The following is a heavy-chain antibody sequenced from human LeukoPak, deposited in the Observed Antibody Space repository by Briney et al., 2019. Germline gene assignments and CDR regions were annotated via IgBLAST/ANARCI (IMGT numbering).Heavy chain of an antibody. J-gene: IGHJ4*02. CDR3: ARVSRYSSSWYYTY. D-gene: IGHD6-13*01. V-gene: IGHV4-34*01. CDR2: INHSGST. Sequence: SETLSLTGAVYGGSFSGYYWSWIRQPPGKGLEWIGEINHSGSTNYNPSLKSRVTISVDTSKNQFSLKLSSVTAADTAVYYCARVSRYSSSWYYTYWGQGTLVTVSS. CDR1: GGSFSGYY.